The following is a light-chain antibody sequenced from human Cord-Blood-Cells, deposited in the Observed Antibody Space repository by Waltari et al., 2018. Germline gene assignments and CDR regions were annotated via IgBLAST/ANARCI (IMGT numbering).Light chain of an antibody. J-gene: IGKJ1*01. CDR2: KAS. V-gene: IGKV1-5*03. CDR3: QQYNSYPWT. CDR1: QSISSW. Sequence: DIQMTQSPSPLSASVGDRVTITCRASQSISSWLAWYQQKPGKAPKLLSYKASSLESGVPSSFSGSGSGTEFTLTISSLQPDDFASYYCQQYNSYPWTVGQGTKVEIK.